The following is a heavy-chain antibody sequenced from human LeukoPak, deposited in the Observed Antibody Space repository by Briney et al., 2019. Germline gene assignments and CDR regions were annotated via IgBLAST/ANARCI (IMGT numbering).Heavy chain of an antibody. CDR1: GYTFTGYY. CDR2: MNPNSGNT. CDR3: ARGGSRGMDV. J-gene: IGHJ6*02. D-gene: IGHD2-2*03. Sequence: VASVKVSCKASGYTFTGYYMHWVRQAPGQGLEWMGWMNPNSGNTGYAQKFQGRVTMTRNTSISTAYMELSSLRSEDTAVYYCARGGSRGMDVWGQGTTVTVSS. V-gene: IGHV1-8*02.